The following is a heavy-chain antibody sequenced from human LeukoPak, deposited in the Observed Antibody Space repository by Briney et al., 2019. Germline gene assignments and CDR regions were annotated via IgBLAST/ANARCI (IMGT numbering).Heavy chain of an antibody. CDR2: INPKRCGT. D-gene: IGHD1-20*01. Sequence: SVNDFCMGSVCTFPGYYLHWLGQAPGQGLEWVGWINPKRCGTNYAQKFQSRVTMTRDTSITTAYMELSRLRSDDTAVYYCARVSYRITATPYSPLIDYWGQGTLVTVSS. V-gene: IGHV1-2*02. J-gene: IGHJ4*02. CDR1: VCTFPGYY. CDR3: ARVSYRITATPYSPLIDY.